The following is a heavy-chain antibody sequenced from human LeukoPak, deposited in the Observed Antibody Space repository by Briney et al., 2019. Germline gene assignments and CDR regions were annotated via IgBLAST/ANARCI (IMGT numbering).Heavy chain of an antibody. D-gene: IGHD1-26*01. CDR2: IYHSGST. V-gene: IGHV4-4*02. J-gene: IGHJ4*02. CDR1: GGSISSNYR. CDR3: ARDPSGNGGGGEYYFDY. Sequence: SGTLSLTCAVSGGSISSNYRWTWVRQPPGKGLEWIGEIYHSGSTNYNPSLKSRVTLSVDKSKNQFSLKPSSVTAADTALYYCARDPSGNGGGGEYYFDYWGQGTLVTVSS.